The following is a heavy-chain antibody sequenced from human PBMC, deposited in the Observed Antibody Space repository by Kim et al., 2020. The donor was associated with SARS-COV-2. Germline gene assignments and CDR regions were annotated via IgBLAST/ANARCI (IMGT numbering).Heavy chain of an antibody. J-gene: IGHJ6*02. D-gene: IGHD2-2*03. CDR2: T. V-gene: IGHV4-30-4*05. Sequence: TYDNPYLKSRVTIAADTSKNRFSLTLSSVTAADAAVYFCASGYGIFYGLDVWGQGTTVTVSS. CDR3: ASGYGIFYGLDV.